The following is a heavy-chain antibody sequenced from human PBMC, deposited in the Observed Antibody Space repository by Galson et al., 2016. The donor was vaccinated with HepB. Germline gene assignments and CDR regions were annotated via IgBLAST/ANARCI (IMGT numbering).Heavy chain of an antibody. CDR2: ISHNGGSA. CDR1: RFTFSDYA. V-gene: IGHV3-23*01. D-gene: IGHD6-19*01. J-gene: IGHJ4*02. CDR3: ATSRLLDSGWHGSYY. Sequence: SLRLSCAASRFTFSDYAMSWVRQAPGKGLEWVSSISHNGGSAYYADSVKGRFTISRDNSKNTLYLQMNNLRVDDTAVYYCATSRLLDSGWHGSYYWGQGTLVTVSS.